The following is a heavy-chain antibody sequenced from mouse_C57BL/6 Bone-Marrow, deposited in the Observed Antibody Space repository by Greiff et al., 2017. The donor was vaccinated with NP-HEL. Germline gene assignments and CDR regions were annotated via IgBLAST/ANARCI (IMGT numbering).Heavy chain of an antibody. D-gene: IGHD1-1*01. CDR1: GFTFTSYA. CDR3: RREGDCYGNWDFDV. CDR2: ISRGGGYT. Sequence: EVQGLQSGDGLVKPGASLKLSCAASGFTFTSYAMSWVRQTPEQRLEWVAYISRGGGYTYYADTVKGRFTITRDNASNTPYLQLSSLKSEDTAVDYCRREGDCYGNWDFDVWGTGTTVTVSS. J-gene: IGHJ1*03. V-gene: IGHV5-9-1*02.